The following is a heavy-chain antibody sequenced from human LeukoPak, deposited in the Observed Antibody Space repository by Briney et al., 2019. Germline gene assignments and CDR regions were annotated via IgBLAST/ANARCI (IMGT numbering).Heavy chain of an antibody. Sequence: SETLSLTCAVYGGSFSGYYWSWIRQPPGKGLEWIGEINHSGSTNYNPSLKSRVTISVDTSKNQFSLKLSSVTAADTAVYYCARDKGLLWFGELLQPHWDYGMDVWGKGTTVTVSS. J-gene: IGHJ6*04. CDR3: ARDKGLLWFGELLQPHWDYGMDV. CDR2: INHSGST. V-gene: IGHV4-34*01. CDR1: GGSFSGYY. D-gene: IGHD3-10*01.